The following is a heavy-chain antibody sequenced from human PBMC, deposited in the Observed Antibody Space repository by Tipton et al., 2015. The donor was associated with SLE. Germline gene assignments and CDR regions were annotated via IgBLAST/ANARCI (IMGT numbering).Heavy chain of an antibody. CDR1: GGSFTSSDYY. V-gene: IGHV4-39*01. J-gene: IGHJ4*02. CDR3: ARHQDTAVVVSAVDF. Sequence: TLSLTCSVSGGSFTSSDYYWGWIRQPPGKGLEWIGNILYSGSTSYNPSLKSRVTISRDTSNNQFSLKLSSVTAADTAVYYCARHQDTAVVVSAVDFWGQGKMVMVSS. D-gene: IGHD2-8*02. CDR2: ILYSGST.